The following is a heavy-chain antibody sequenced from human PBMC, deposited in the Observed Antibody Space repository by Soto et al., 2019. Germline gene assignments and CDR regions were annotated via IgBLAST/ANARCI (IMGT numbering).Heavy chain of an antibody. D-gene: IGHD6-6*01. CDR2: IIPIFGTA. V-gene: IGHV1-69*13. CDR1: GGTFSSYA. CDR3: ARGSFLQLGLDY. J-gene: IGHJ4*02. Sequence: ASVKVSCKASGGTFSSYAISWVRQAPGQGLEWMGGIIPIFGTANYAQKFQGRVTITADESTSTAYMELSSLRSEDTAVYYCARGSFLQLGLDYWGQGTLVTVSS.